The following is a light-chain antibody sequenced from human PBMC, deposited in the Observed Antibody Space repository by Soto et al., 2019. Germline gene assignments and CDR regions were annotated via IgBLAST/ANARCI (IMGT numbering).Light chain of an antibody. Sequence: EIVLTQSPATLSLSPGERATLSCRASQSVGIYLAWYQQKPGQAPRLLLSDAFNRATGLPARFRGSGSGTDFTLPLSSLEPEDFAVYYWQQPSKWPPIPLGPGTRPGVK. CDR1: QSVGIY. CDR2: DAF. J-gene: IGKJ5*01. V-gene: IGKV3-11*01. CDR3: QQPSKWPPIP.